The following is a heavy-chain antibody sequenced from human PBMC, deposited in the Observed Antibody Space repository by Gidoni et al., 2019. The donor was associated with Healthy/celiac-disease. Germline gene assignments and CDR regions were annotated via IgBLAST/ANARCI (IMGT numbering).Heavy chain of an antibody. Sequence: QVLLVQYGAAAQKLAASVTVSCKASGYTFTSYYMHWVRQAPGQGLGWLGIINPGGGRTSYAQKVQGRVTMTRDTSTSTVYMELSSLRSEDTAVYYGARFLSSGYYYDYWGQGTLVTVSS. CDR3: ARFLSSGYYYDY. V-gene: IGHV1-46*01. D-gene: IGHD3-22*01. CDR1: GYTFTSYY. CDR2: INPGGGRT. J-gene: IGHJ4*02.